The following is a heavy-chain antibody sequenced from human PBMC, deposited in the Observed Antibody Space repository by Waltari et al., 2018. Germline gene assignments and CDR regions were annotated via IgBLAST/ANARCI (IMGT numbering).Heavy chain of an antibody. D-gene: IGHD2-15*01. CDR3: ARGRPLGYCSGGSCYSESG. CDR1: GFTFSSYA. CDR2: ISYDGSNK. V-gene: IGHV3-30-3*01. Sequence: QVQLVESGGGVVQPGRSLRLSCAASGFTFSSYAMHWVRQAPAKGREWVAVISYDGSNKYYADAVKGRITISRDNSKNTLYLQMNSLRAEDTAGDYCARGRPLGYCSGGSCYSESGWGQGTLVTVSS. J-gene: IGHJ4*02.